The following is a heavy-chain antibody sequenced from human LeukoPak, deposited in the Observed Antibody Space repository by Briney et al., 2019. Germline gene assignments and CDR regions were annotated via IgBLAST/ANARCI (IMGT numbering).Heavy chain of an antibody. CDR2: IRYDGSNK. J-gene: IGHJ4*02. CDR3: AKDDFGVAPFDY. D-gene: IGHD3-3*01. CDR1: GFTFSSYA. Sequence: LAGGSLRLSCAASGFTFSSYAMSWVRQAPGKGLEWVAFIRYDGSNKYYADSVKGRFTISRDNSKNTLYLQMNSLRAEDTAVYYCAKDDFGVAPFDYWGQGTLVTVSS. V-gene: IGHV3-30*02.